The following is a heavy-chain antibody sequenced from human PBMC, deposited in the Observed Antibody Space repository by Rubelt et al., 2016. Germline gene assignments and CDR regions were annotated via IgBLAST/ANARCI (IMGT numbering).Heavy chain of an antibody. V-gene: IGHV1-18*01. D-gene: IGHD3-22*01. CDR2: ISAYNGNT. CDR1: GYTFTSYG. CDR3: ARFAIGGHSSGYLFDY. J-gene: IGHJ4*02. Sequence: QVQLVQSGAEVKKPGASVKVSCKASGYTFTSYGISWVRQAPGQGLEWMGWISAYNGNTNYAQKLQGRVTMTRDTSISTAYMWLSRLGSDDTAVYYCARFAIGGHSSGYLFDYWGQGTLVTVSS.